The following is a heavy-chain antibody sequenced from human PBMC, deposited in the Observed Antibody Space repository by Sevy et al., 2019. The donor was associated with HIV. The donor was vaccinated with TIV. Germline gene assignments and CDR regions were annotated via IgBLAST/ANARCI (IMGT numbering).Heavy chain of an antibody. Sequence: GGSLRLSCAASGFSFSNFGMSWVRQAPGKGLEWLGRIKSRADGGTIDYAASVKGRFRISRDDSKNTLYLQMNSLKTEDTGVYYCSTDPIIVLLVTDGMDVWGQGTSVTVSS. CDR1: GFSFSNFG. CDR3: STDPIIVLLVTDGMDV. J-gene: IGHJ6*02. CDR2: IKSRADGGTI. D-gene: IGHD2-8*02. V-gene: IGHV3-15*01.